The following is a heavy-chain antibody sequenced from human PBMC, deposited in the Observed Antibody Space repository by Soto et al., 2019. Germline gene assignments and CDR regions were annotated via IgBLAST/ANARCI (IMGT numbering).Heavy chain of an antibody. CDR3: GRDSGENRSRS. V-gene: IGHV1-69*13. CDR1: GSPSSIYR. CDR2: IVPIYRTA. J-gene: IGHJ1*01. D-gene: IGHD6-13*01. Sequence: SVKVPCKASGSPSSIYRLNGVLQASGQWLEWVGGIVPIYRTADYARKFQDRVTITADESARTSYMELRSLKSQDTAAYYCGRDSGENRSRSWGQGSLFTVSS.